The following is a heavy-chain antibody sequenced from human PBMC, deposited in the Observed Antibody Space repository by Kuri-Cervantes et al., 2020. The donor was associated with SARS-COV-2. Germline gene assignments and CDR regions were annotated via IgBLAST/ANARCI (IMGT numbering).Heavy chain of an antibody. CDR3: ARARRFTTFGVVITYSWFDP. J-gene: IGHJ5*02. CDR1: GGSFSGYY. V-gene: IGHV4-34*01. D-gene: IGHD3-3*01. Sequence: GSLRLSCAVYGGSFSGYYWSWIRQPPGKGLEWIGEINHSGSTNYNPSLKSRVTISVDTSKNQFSLKLSSVTAADTAVYYCARARRFTTFGVVITYSWFDPWGQGTLVTVSS. CDR2: INHSGST.